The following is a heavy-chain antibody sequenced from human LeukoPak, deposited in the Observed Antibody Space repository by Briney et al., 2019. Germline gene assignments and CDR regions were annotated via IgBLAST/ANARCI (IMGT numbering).Heavy chain of an antibody. CDR3: ARGEYSRSTYYHYFMDV. Sequence: SETLSLTCTVSSGSISSHYWSWIRQPPGKGLEGSGDIYYSGITHYNPSLERRGTISLDTSRNQFSLRLTSVTAADTAVYYCARGEYSRSTYYHYFMDVWGKGTPVTVSS. D-gene: IGHD6-6*01. CDR2: IYYSGIT. V-gene: IGHV4-59*11. CDR1: SGSISSHY. J-gene: IGHJ6*03.